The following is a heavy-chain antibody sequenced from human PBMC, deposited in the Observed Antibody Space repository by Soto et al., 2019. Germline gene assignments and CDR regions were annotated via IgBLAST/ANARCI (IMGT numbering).Heavy chain of an antibody. J-gene: IGHJ4*02. D-gene: IGHD2-15*01. CDR1: GGTFSSYT. CDR3: ASTMGYCSGGSCSQAFDY. CDR2: IIPILGIA. Sequence: QVQLVQSGAEVKKPGSSVKVSCKASGGTFSSYTISWVRQAPGQGLEWMGRIIPILGIANYAQKVQGRVTITADKPTSKAYMELSSLRSEDTAVYYCASTMGYCSGGSCSQAFDYWGQGTLVTVSS. V-gene: IGHV1-69*02.